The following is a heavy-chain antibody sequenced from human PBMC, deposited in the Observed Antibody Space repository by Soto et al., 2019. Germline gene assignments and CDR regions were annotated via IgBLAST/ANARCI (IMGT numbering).Heavy chain of an antibody. CDR3: ARTRYCSGGSCHNLFAL. V-gene: IGHV4-59*02. J-gene: IGHJ5*02. CDR1: GGSVWSYY. Sequence: PSGSTSLGRTACGGSVWSYYGGWIRQPPGKGLEWIGYIYYSGSTNYNPSLKSRVTISVDTSKNQFSLKLSSVTAADTAVYYCARTRYCSGGSCHNLFALWVQGTLVIVSS. CDR2: IYYSGST. D-gene: IGHD2-15*01.